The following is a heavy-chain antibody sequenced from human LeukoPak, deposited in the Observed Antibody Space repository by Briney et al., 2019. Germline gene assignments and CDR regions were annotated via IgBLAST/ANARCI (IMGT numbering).Heavy chain of an antibody. CDR3: ARARITMVRGVITNNWFDP. CDR1: GYTFTSYY. D-gene: IGHD3-10*01. J-gene: IGHJ5*02. Sequence: ASVKVSCKASGYTFTSYYMHWVRQAPGQGLEWMGIINPSGGSTSYAQKFQGRVTMTRDTSTSIVYMELSSLRSEDTAVYYCARARITMVRGVITNNWFDPWGQGTLVTVSS. CDR2: INPSGGST. V-gene: IGHV1-46*01.